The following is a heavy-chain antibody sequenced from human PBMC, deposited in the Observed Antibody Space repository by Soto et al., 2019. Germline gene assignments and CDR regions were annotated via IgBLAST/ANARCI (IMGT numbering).Heavy chain of an antibody. CDR3: ARGTGXXXAGTS. CDR2: ISYDGSNK. Sequence: GGSLRLSCAASGFTFSSYAMHWVRQAPGKGLEWVAVISYDGSNKYYADSVKGRFTISRDNSKNTLYLQMNSLRAEDTAVYYCARGTGXXXAGTSWGQGTLVTVSS. V-gene: IGHV3-30-3*01. CDR1: GFTFSSYA. J-gene: IGHJ5*02. D-gene: IGHD1-1*01.